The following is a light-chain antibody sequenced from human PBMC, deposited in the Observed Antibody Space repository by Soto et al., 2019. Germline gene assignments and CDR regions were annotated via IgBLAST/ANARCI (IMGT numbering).Light chain of an antibody. Sequence: DIQMTQSPSSVSASVGDTVTITSRASQVMSSWLAWYQQTTGQAPKLLIFAASKLQSGVPSRFSGTGSGTDFTLTISSLQPEDFETYCCQQSYSNLRTFGQGTKVDI. CDR3: QQSYSNLRT. J-gene: IGKJ1*01. V-gene: IGKV1-12*01. CDR1: QVMSSW. CDR2: AAS.